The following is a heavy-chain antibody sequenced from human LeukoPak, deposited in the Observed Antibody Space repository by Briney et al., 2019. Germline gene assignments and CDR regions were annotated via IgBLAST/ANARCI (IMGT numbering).Heavy chain of an antibody. D-gene: IGHD5-18*01. CDR1: GGSISCYY. V-gene: IGHV4-4*07. CDR3: ARELEYSYGYIVAYGMDV. CDR2: IYTSGST. J-gene: IGHJ6*02. Sequence: SETLSLTCTVSGGSISCYYWSWIRQPAGKGLEWIGRIYTSGSTNYNPSLKSRVTMSVDTSKNQFSLKLSSVTAADTAVYYCARELEYSYGYIVAYGMDVWGQGTTVTVSS.